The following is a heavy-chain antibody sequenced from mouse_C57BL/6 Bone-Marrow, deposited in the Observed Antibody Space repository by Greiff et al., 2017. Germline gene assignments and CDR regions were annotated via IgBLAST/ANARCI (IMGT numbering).Heavy chain of an antibody. Sequence: VQLQQSGAELVRPGASVKLSCTASGFNIKDDYMHWVKQRPEPGLAWIGWIDPENGNTKYAPKFQGKATITADTSSNTAYLQLSSLTSEDTAIYYCARSRDYGGGFAYWGQGTLVTVSA. CDR3: ARSRDYGGGFAY. CDR2: IDPENGNT. CDR1: GFNIKDDY. J-gene: IGHJ3*01. V-gene: IGHV14-4*01. D-gene: IGHD1-1*01.